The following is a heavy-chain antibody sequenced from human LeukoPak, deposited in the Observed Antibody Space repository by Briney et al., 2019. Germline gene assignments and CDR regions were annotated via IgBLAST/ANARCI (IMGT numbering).Heavy chain of an antibody. CDR3: ARGIYGDYGYFDL. CDR1: GCTFTSYY. Sequence: GASVKVSCQDSGCTFTSYYMQWVGQAPGQGLEWMGIINPSGGITSYAQKFQGRVTMTRDTSTSTVYMQLSSLRPEDTAVYYCARGIYGDYGYFDLWGRGTLVTVSS. CDR2: INPSGGIT. D-gene: IGHD4-17*01. J-gene: IGHJ2*01. V-gene: IGHV1-46*03.